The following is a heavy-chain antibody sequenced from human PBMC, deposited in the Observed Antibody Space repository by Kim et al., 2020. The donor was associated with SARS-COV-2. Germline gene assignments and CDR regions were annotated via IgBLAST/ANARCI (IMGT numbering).Heavy chain of an antibody. CDR3: ARDTAMLTPLVDYYYYYGMDV. D-gene: IGHD5-18*01. CDR1: GFTFSSYS. J-gene: IGHJ6*02. CDR2: ISSSSSYI. Sequence: GGSLRLSCAASGFTFSSYSMNWVRQAPGKGLEWVSSISSSSSYIYYADSVKGRFTISRDNAKNSLYLQMNSLRAEDTAVYYCARDTAMLTPLVDYYYYYGMDVWGQGTTVTVSS. V-gene: IGHV3-21*01.